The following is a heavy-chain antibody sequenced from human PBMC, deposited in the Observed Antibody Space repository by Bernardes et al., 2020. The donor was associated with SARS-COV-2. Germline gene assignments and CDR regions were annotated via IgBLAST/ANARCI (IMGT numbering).Heavy chain of an antibody. CDR3: ARRTMVRGVNWFDP. CDR2: MNPDSGNR. D-gene: IGHD3-10*01. CDR1: GYTFTSYD. V-gene: IGHV1-8*01. J-gene: IGHJ5*02. Sequence: ASVKVSCKASGYTFTSYDINWVRQATGQGLEWMGWMNPDSGNRGYAQKFQGRITLTRNTSISTAYMELSSLRSEDTAVYYCARRTMVRGVNWFDPWGQGTLVTVSS.